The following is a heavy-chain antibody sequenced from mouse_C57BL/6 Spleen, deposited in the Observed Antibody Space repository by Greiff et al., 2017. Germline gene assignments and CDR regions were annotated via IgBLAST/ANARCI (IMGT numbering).Heavy chain of an antibody. V-gene: IGHV1-81*01. J-gene: IGHJ2*01. CDR2: IYPRSGNT. D-gene: IGHD3-1*01. CDR1: GYTFTSYG. CDR3: ARAGVRPYFDY. Sequence: QVQLQQSGAELARPGASVKLSCKASGYTFTSYGISWVKQRTGQGLEWIGEIYPRSGNTYSNEKFKGKATLTADKSSSTAYMELRSLTSEDSAVYFCARAGVRPYFDYWGQGTTLTGSS.